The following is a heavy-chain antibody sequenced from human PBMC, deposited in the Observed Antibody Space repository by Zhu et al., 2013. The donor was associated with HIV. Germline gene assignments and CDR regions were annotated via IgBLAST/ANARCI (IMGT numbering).Heavy chain of an antibody. D-gene: IGHD7-27*01. V-gene: IGHV4-38-2*02. CDR2: FYDSGGS. Sequence: QVQLQESGPRLVKPSETLSLTCTVPSSSFNGGYYWGWIRQPPGKGLEWIGTFYDSGGSYYNPSLKSRVTISLDTSEYQFSLKLTSMTAADTGVYYCAKLVPTGVGGRGFFDYWGQGALVTVSS. CDR1: SSSFNGGYY. J-gene: IGHJ4*02. CDR3: AKLVPTGVGGRGFFDY.